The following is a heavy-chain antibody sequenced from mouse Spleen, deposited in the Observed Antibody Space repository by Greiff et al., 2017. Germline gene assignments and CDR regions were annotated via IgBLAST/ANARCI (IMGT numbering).Heavy chain of an antibody. CDR2: ISSGGGNT. CDR3: ARQGSLLRPTWFAY. CDR1: GFTFSSYA. V-gene: IGHV5-9*01. J-gene: IGHJ3*01. D-gene: IGHD1-2*01. Sequence: EVMLVESGGGLVKLGGSLKLSCAASGFTFSSYAMSWVRQTPEKRLEWVATISSGGGNTYYPDSVKGRFTISRDNAKNTLYLQMSSLKSEDTAMYYCARQGSLLRPTWFAYWGQGTLVTVSA.